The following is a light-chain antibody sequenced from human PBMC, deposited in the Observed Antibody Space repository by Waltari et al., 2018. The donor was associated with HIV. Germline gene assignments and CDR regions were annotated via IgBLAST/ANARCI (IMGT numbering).Light chain of an antibody. J-gene: IGKJ5*01. Sequence: EIVLTQSPATLSLSPGERATLSCRASQSVSTYLAWGQQKPGQAPRLLIYDASNRATGIPARFSGSGSETDFTLLISSLEPEDFAVYYCQQGNSWPSITFGQGTRLDIK. V-gene: IGKV3-11*01. CDR1: QSVSTY. CDR3: QQGNSWPSIT. CDR2: DAS.